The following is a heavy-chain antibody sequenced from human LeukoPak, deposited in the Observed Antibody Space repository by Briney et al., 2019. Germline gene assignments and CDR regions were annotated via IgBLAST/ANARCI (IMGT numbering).Heavy chain of an antibody. V-gene: IGHV3-30*18. CDR2: ISYDGSNE. CDR3: AKEFNRGLPDY. CDR1: GLTFSTYG. D-gene: IGHD2-21*01. Sequence: PGRSLRLSCAASGLTFSTYGMHWVRQAPGKGLEWVAVISYDGSNEYYADSVKGRFTISRDNSKNTLYLQMSSLRAEDTAVYYCAKEFNRGLPDYWGQGTLVTVPS. J-gene: IGHJ4*02.